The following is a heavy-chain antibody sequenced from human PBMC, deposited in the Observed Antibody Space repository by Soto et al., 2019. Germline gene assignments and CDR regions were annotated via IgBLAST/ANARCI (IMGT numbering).Heavy chain of an antibody. CDR2: MYYSGST. V-gene: IGHV4-31*03. CDR3: VSIVGATLSRTGPRSLHYRYGMDV. J-gene: IGHJ6*02. D-gene: IGHD4-4*01. CDR1: GGSISSGAYY. Sequence: QVQLQESGPGLVEPSQTLSLTCTVSGGSISSGAYYWSWIRQNPGKGLEWIGYMYYSGSTYYKPFLKSRVTMSVDTSKNQLSLTQSSVTAADTDVYYCVSIVGATLSRTGPRSLHYRYGMDVFGQGTTVTVSS.